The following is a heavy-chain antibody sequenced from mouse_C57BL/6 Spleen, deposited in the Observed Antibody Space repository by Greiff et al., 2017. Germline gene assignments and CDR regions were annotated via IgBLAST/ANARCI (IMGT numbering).Heavy chain of an antibody. V-gene: IGHV5-6*01. CDR2: ISSGGIYT. CDR1: GFTFSSSG. CDR3: ARQGSAFAY. D-gene: IGHD6-1*01. Sequence: EVKLVESGGDLVKPGGSLTLSCAASGFTFSSSGLSWVRQTPDKRLEWVANISSGGIYTYYPDSLKGRFTISRGEAKNTRYLQMSSLRSEDTAMYYCARQGSAFAYWGQGTLVTVSA. J-gene: IGHJ3*01.